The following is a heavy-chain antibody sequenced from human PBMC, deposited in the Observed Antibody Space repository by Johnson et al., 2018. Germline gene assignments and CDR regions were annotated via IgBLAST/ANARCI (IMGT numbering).Heavy chain of an antibody. Sequence: QVQLQESGPGLVKPSETLSLTCTVSGGSISSYYWSWIRQPPGKGLEWIGYIYYSGSTNYNPSLKSRVTISVDTSKNQFSLKLSSVTAADTAVYYCARGGAYYYYRDVGGKGTTVTVSS. CDR2: IYYSGST. V-gene: IGHV4-59*01. CDR3: ARGGAYYYYRDV. CDR1: GGSISSYY. J-gene: IGHJ6*03. D-gene: IGHD1-26*01.